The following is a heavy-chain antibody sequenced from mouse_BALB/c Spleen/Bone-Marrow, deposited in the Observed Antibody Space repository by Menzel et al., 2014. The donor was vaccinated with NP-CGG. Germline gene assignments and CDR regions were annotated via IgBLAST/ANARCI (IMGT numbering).Heavy chain of an antibody. CDR1: GYTFTSYV. CDR3: ARSEDYGSSYVFAY. V-gene: IGHV1-14*01. J-gene: IGHJ3*01. D-gene: IGHD1-1*01. CDR2: INPYNDGT. Sequence: VRLQQSGPELVKPGASVKMSCKASGYTFTSYVMHWVKQKPGQGLEWIGYINPYNDGTKYNEKFKGKATLTSDKSSSTAYMELSSLTSEDSAVYYCARSEDYGSSYVFAYWGQGTLVTVSA.